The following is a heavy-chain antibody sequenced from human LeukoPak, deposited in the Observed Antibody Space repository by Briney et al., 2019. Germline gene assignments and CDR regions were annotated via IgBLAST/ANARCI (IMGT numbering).Heavy chain of an antibody. V-gene: IGHV3-11*04. D-gene: IGHD6-6*01. CDR1: GFTFSDYY. CDR3: VPYSSSSGTLNY. J-gene: IGHJ4*02. Sequence: GGSLRLSCVASGFTFSDYYMSWIRQAPGKGLEWASHISPSGDNIYYADSVKGRFTISRDNAKNSLYLQMNSLRAEDTAVYYCVPYSSSSGTLNYWGQGALVTVSS. CDR2: ISPSGDNI.